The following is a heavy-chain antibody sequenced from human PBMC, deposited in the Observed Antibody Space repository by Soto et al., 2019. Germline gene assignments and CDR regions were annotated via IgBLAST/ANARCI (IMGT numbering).Heavy chain of an antibody. CDR3: VRSGTSSGRFSDY. CDR1: GYSFTSYW. CDR2: IYPSDSDI. Sequence: GESLKISCKGSGYSFTSYWIGWVRQMPGEGLEWMGVIYPSDSDIRYSPSFQGKVTISADKSITTAYLQWSSLKAADTAMYYCVRSGTSSGRFSDYWGQGTLVTVSS. J-gene: IGHJ4*02. V-gene: IGHV5-51*01. D-gene: IGHD2-15*01.